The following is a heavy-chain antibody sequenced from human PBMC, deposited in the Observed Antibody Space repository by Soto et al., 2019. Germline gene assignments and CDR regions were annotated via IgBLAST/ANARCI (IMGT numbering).Heavy chain of an antibody. V-gene: IGHV4-39*01. Sequence: SGTLSLTCIVSGGSISNSDYYWAWIRQPPGKGLEWIGTIYYSGGTYYTPSLKSRVTISVDTSKNQFSLNLNSLTAADTAVYYCARYSSSLSYAFDIWNQGTTVTV. CDR3: ARYSSSLSYAFDI. D-gene: IGHD6-13*01. CDR1: GGSISNSDYY. CDR2: IYYSGGT. J-gene: IGHJ3*02.